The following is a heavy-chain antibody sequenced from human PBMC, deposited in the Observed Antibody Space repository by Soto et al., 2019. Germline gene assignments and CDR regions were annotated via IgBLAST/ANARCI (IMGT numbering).Heavy chain of an antibody. CDR3: ARASRAAEHYYYYGMDV. V-gene: IGHV1-69*13. CDR2: IIPIFGTA. Sequence: GASVKVSCKASGGTFSSYAISWVRQAPGQGLEWMGGIIPIFGTANYAQKFQGRVTITADESTSTAYMELSSLRSEDTAVYYCARASRAAEHYYYYGMDVRGQGTTVTVSS. CDR1: GGTFSSYA. D-gene: IGHD2-15*01. J-gene: IGHJ6*02.